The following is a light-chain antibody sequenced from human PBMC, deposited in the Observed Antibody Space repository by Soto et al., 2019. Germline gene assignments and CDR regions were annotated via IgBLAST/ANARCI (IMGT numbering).Light chain of an antibody. CDR3: KKYNNWQIN. Sequence: EKLMTQSPATLAVSPGEIATLSCRASQSVSSNLAWYQQKPGQAPRIIIYGAYTRATGIKARFSGSGSGTEFTLTIRSMQSEDFAVYYCKKYNNWQINFGGGNKVDIK. CDR1: QSVSSN. V-gene: IGKV3-15*01. CDR2: GAY. J-gene: IGKJ4*01.